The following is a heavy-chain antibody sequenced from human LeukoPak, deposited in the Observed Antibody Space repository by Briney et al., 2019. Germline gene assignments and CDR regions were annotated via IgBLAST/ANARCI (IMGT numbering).Heavy chain of an antibody. CDR2: ISSDGTNR. J-gene: IGHJ6*02. CDR3: ARDQGRAVSYSSGWYLAYYGMDV. CDR1: GFTFSNYL. D-gene: IGHD6-19*01. Sequence: PGRSLRLSCAASGFTFSNYLMYWVRQAPGKGLEWVAVISSDGTNRYYADSVKGRFTISRDNSKNTLSLQMNSLRAEDTAVYYCARDQGRAVSYSSGWYLAYYGMDVWGQGTTVTVSS. V-gene: IGHV3-30-3*01.